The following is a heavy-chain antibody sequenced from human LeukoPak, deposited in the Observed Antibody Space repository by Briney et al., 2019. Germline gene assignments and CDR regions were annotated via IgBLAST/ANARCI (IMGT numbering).Heavy chain of an antibody. CDR2: ISWNSGSI. D-gene: IGHD3-22*01. V-gene: IGHV3-9*01. J-gene: IGHJ4*02. CDR3: AKGDYYDSSGYYKI. Sequence: GGSLRLSCAASGFTFSSYSMNWVRQAPGKGLEWVSGISWNSGSIGYADSVKGRFTISRDNAKNSLYLQMNSLRAEDTALYYCAKGDYYDSSGYYKIWGQGTLVTVSS. CDR1: GFTFSSYS.